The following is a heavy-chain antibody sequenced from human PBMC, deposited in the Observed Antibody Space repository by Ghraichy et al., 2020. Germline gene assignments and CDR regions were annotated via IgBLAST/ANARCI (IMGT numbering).Heavy chain of an antibody. V-gene: IGHV4-59*01. Sequence: ESLNISCTVSGGSISSYYWSWIRQPPGKGLEWIGYIYYSGSTNYNPSLKSRVTISVDTSKNQFSLKLSSVTAADTAVYYCARLPNYYGSGIESDPWGQGTLVTVSS. CDR3: ARLPNYYGSGIESDP. CDR1: GGSISSYY. J-gene: IGHJ5*02. CDR2: IYYSGST. D-gene: IGHD3-10*01.